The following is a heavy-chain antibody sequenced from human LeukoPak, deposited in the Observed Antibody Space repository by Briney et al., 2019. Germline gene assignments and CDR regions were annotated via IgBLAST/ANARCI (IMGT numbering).Heavy chain of an antibody. J-gene: IGHJ5*02. V-gene: IGHV3-23*01. Sequence: AGALRLSCAASGFTLSSYAMSWVRQAPGKGLEWVSAISGSGGSTYYADSVKGRFTISRDNSKNTLYLQMNSLRAEDTAVYYCAKDPHYYGSGSYSSWGQGTLVTVSS. CDR3: AKDPHYYGSGSYSS. D-gene: IGHD3-10*01. CDR1: GFTLSSYA. CDR2: ISGSGGST.